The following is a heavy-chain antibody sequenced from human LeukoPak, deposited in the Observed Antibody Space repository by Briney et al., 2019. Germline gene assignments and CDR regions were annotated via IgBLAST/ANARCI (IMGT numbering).Heavy chain of an antibody. CDR1: GFTFSSYA. CDR2: ISSSSSYI. Sequence: GGSLRLPCAASGFTFSSYAMSWVRQAPGKGLEWVSSISSSSSYIYYADSVKGRFTISRDNAKNSLCLQMNSLRAEDTAVYYCARGLKSEHFDYWGQGTLVTVSS. J-gene: IGHJ4*02. D-gene: IGHD3-22*01. V-gene: IGHV3-21*01. CDR3: ARGLKSEHFDY.